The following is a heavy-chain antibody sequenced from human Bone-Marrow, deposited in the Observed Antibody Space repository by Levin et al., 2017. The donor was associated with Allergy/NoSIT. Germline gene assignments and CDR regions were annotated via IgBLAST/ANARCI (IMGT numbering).Heavy chain of an antibody. V-gene: IGHV4-39*01. CDR2: IYYSGST. J-gene: IGHJ4*02. CDR1: GGSISSSSYY. Sequence: PSETLSLTCTVSGGSISSSSYYWGWIRQPPGKGLEWIGSIYYSGSTYYNPSLKSRVTISVDTSKNQFSLKLSSVTAADTAVYYCARLASGHDALLGYSSGWYGYNPSYYFDYWGQGTLVTVSS. D-gene: IGHD6-19*01. CDR3: ARLASGHDALLGYSSGWYGYNPSYYFDY.